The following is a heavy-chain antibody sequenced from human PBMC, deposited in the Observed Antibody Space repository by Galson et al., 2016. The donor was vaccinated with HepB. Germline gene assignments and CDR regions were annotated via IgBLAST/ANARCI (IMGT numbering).Heavy chain of an antibody. D-gene: IGHD3-10*01. V-gene: IGHV4-34*01. CDR2: INHLGSP. J-gene: IGHJ4*01. CDR3: ARFEGSGGYFVDQ. Sequence: SETLSLTCAVYGGTFNAYYWNWIRQPPGKGLEWIGEINHLGSPKYNPSLESRITISVDTSKSRFSLKLSSVTAADTAVYYCARFEGSGGYFVDQWGQGTLVTVSS. CDR1: GGTFNAYY.